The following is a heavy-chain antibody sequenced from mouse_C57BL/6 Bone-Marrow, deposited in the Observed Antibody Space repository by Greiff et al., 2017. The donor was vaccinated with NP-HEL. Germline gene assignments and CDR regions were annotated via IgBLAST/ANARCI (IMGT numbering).Heavy chain of an antibody. Sequence: VQLQQSGAELVRPGASVKLSCTASGFNIKDDYMHWVKQRPEQGLEWIGWIDPENGDTEYASKFQGKATITADTSSNTAYLQLSSLTSEDTAVYYCTSHTGKIYYDYGGWGQGTLVTVSA. CDR2: IDPENGDT. V-gene: IGHV14-4*01. D-gene: IGHD2-4*01. J-gene: IGHJ3*02. CDR1: GFNIKDDY. CDR3: TSHTGKIYYDYGG.